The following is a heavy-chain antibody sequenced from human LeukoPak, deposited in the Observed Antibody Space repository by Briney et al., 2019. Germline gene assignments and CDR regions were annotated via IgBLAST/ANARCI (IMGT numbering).Heavy chain of an antibody. CDR1: GGSISSYY. Sequence: SETLSLTCTVSGGSISSYYWSWIRQPAGKGLEWIGRIYTSGSTNYNPSLKSRVTMSVDTSKNQFSLKLSSVTAADTAVYYCARDPPYFDWFGKDAFDIWGQGTMVTVSS. V-gene: IGHV4-4*07. CDR2: IYTSGST. J-gene: IGHJ3*02. CDR3: ARDPPYFDWFGKDAFDI. D-gene: IGHD3-9*01.